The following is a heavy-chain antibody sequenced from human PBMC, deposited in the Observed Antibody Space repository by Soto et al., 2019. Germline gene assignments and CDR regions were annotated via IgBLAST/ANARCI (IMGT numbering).Heavy chain of an antibody. Sequence: GGSLRLSCAASGFTFSSYDMHWVRQATGKGLEWVSAIGTAGDTYYPGSVKGRFTISRENAKNSLYLQMNSLRAEDTAVYYCARSYTRNYYDSSGYSATRPPPFDYWGQGTLVTVSS. D-gene: IGHD3-22*01. CDR1: GFTFSSYD. J-gene: IGHJ4*02. CDR3: ARSYTRNYYDSSGYSATRPPPFDY. CDR2: IGTAGDT. V-gene: IGHV3-13*01.